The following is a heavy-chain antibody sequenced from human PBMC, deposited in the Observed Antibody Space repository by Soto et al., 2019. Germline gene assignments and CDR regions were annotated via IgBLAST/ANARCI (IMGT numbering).Heavy chain of an antibody. CDR3: TKANRYCSGANCFTFDY. CDR1: GFTFSNYV. Sequence: PGGSLRLSCAASGFTFSNYVMSWVRQAPGKGLEWVSSISSSGGGTYYADSVKGRFTISRDNSKNTLYLQMNSLRAEDTAVYYCTKANRYCSGANCFTFDYWGLGTLVTVSS. V-gene: IGHV3-23*01. D-gene: IGHD2-15*01. CDR2: ISSSGGGT. J-gene: IGHJ4*01.